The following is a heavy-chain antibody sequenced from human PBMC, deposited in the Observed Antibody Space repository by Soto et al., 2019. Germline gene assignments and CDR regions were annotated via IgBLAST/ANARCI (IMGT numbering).Heavy chain of an antibody. J-gene: IGHJ4*02. D-gene: IGHD6-13*01. CDR2: ISGSGGST. CDR1: GFTFSSYA. Sequence: PGGSLRLSCAASGFTFSSYAMGWVRQAPGKGLEWVSAISGSGGSTYYADSVKGRFTISRDNSKNTLYLQMNSLRAEDTAVYYCAKPISGIAAAGTRDYWGQGTLVTVSS. CDR3: AKPISGIAAAGTRDY. V-gene: IGHV3-23*01.